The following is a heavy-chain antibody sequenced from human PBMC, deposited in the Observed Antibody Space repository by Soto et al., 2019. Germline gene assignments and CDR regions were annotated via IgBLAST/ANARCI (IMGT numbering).Heavy chain of an antibody. V-gene: IGHV3-30-3*01. D-gene: IGHD3-22*01. CDR3: ASRFFPQYYDSSGYYYDAGGRSDY. Sequence: GGSLRLSCAASGFTFSSYAMHWVRQAPGKGLEWVAVISYDGSNKYYADSVKGRFTISRDNSKNTLYLQMNSLRAEDTAVYYCASRFFPQYYDSSGYYYDAGGRSDYWGQGTLVTVSS. J-gene: IGHJ4*02. CDR1: GFTFSSYA. CDR2: ISYDGSNK.